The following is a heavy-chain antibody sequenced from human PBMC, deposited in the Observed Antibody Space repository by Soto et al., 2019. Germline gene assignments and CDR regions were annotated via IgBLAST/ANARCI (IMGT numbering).Heavy chain of an antibody. D-gene: IGHD3-3*01. CDR2: MNPNSGNT. CDR1: GYTFTSYD. V-gene: IGHV1-8*01. J-gene: IGHJ4*02. Sequence: QVQLVQSGAEVKKPGASVKVSCKASGYTFTSYDINWVRQATGQGLEWMGWMNPNSGNTGYAQKFKGRVTMTRNTSISTAYMELSSLRSEDTAVYCCALFEWGGVVMDSWGQGTLVTVSS. CDR3: ALFEWGGVVMDS.